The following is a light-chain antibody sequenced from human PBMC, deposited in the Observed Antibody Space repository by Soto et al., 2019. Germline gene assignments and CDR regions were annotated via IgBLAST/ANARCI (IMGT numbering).Light chain of an antibody. CDR1: QSVSSSY. CDR3: QQYGSSPQT. CDR2: GAP. V-gene: IGKV3-20*01. Sequence: EIVLTQSPGTLALSPGERATLSCRASQSVSSSYLAWYQQKPGQAPRLLIYGAPSKDTGIPDRFSGSGSGTGFTLTISRLGPEDFAVYYCQQYGSSPQTFGQGTRLEIK. J-gene: IGKJ5*01.